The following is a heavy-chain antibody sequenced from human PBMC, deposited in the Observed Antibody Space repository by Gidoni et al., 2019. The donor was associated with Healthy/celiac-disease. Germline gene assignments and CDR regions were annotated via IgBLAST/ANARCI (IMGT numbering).Heavy chain of an antibody. CDR1: GGSISSSSSY. V-gene: IGHV4-39*01. Sequence: QLQLQESGPGLVKPSETLSLTCTVSGGSISSSSSYWGWIRQPPGKGLEWIGSIYYSGSTYYNPSLKSRVTISVDTSKNQFSLKLSSVTAADTAVYYCAGIQLAYCGGDCYLYAFDIWGQGTMVTVSS. CDR2: IYYSGST. CDR3: AGIQLAYCGGDCYLYAFDI. J-gene: IGHJ3*02. D-gene: IGHD2-21*02.